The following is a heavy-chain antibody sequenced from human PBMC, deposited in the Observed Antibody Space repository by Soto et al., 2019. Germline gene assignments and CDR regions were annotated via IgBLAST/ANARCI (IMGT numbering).Heavy chain of an antibody. Sequence: GESLKISCKGSGYSFTTYWIGWVRQMPGKGLEWMGIIYPTDSDTRYSPSFQGQVTISADKSISTAYLQWSSLKASDTAMYYCARDQYYYDSSGYYQYYFDYWGQGTLVTVSS. D-gene: IGHD3-22*01. CDR2: IYPTDSDT. V-gene: IGHV5-51*01. J-gene: IGHJ4*02. CDR3: ARDQYYYDSSGYYQYYFDY. CDR1: GYSFTTYW.